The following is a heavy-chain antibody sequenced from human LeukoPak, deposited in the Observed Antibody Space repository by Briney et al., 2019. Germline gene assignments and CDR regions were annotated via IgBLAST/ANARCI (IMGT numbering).Heavy chain of an antibody. CDR3: ARVSSSGCYYTIGY. D-gene: IGHD1-26*01. CDR1: GYTFTSYG. V-gene: IGHV1-8*01. Sequence: ASVKVSCKASGYTFTSYGINWVRQATGQGLEWMGWMNPNSGNTGYAQKFQGRVTITRNTSISTAYMELSSLRSEDTAVYYCARVSSSGCYYTIGYWGQGTLVTVSS. CDR2: MNPNSGNT. J-gene: IGHJ4*02.